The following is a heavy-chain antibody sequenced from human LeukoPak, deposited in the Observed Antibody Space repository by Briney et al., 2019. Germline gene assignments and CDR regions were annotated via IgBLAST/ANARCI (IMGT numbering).Heavy chain of an antibody. J-gene: IGHJ6*03. V-gene: IGHV3-11*04. Sequence: GGSLRLSCAASGFIFSDFYMGWIRQAPGKGLEWGSYISGSSSAIHYADSVKGRFTISRDNANNSLYLQMNSLRAEDTAVYYCARFAAGGSYYYYMDVWGKGTTVTVSS. CDR3: ARFAAGGSYYYYMDV. D-gene: IGHD6-25*01. CDR1: GFIFSDFY. CDR2: ISGSSSAI.